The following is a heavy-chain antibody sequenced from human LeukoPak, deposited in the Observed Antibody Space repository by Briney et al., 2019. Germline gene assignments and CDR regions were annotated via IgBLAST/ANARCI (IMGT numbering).Heavy chain of an antibody. CDR2: ISGGGAGT. D-gene: IGHD1-14*01. CDR1: GLSFGFYA. Sequence: GGSLRLSCAASGLSFGFYAMSWVRQAPGKGLEWVSSISGGGAGTYYADSVRGRFTISRDNSKNTLYLQMDNLRAEDTALYYCAKDFVRYNIQFDYWGQGALVTVSS. CDR3: AKDFVRYNIQFDY. V-gene: IGHV3-23*01. J-gene: IGHJ4*02.